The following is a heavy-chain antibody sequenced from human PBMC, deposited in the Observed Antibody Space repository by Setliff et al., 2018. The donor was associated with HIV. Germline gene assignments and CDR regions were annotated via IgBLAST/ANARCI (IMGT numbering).Heavy chain of an antibody. CDR1: GGSISSGRYY. Sequence: LSLTCTVSGGSISSGRYYWSWIRQPAGKGLEWIGHIYTSGSTNYNPSLKSRVTISVDMSKNQFSLKLSSVTAADTAVYYCARDPTERFGYYYYMDVWGKGTTVTVSS. CDR3: ARDPTERFGYYYYMDV. J-gene: IGHJ6*03. D-gene: IGHD3-16*01. CDR2: IYTSGST. V-gene: IGHV4-61*09.